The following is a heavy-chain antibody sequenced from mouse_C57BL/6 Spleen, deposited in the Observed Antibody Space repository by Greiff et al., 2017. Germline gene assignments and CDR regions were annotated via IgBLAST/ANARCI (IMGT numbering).Heavy chain of an antibody. J-gene: IGHJ4*01. CDR3: TRGGYGNLYAMDY. CDR2: LDPETGGT. Sequence: QVQLQQSGAELVRPGASVTLSCKASGYTFTDYEMHWVKQTPVHGLEWIGALDPETGGTAYNQKFKGKAILTADKSSSTAYMELRSLTSEDSAVYYCTRGGYGNLYAMDYWGQGTSVTVSS. CDR1: GYTFTDYE. D-gene: IGHD2-10*02. V-gene: IGHV1-15*01.